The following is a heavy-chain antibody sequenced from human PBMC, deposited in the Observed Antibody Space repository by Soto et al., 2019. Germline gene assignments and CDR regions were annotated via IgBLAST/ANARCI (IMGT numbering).Heavy chain of an antibody. CDR1: GFTFSSYG. Sequence: VQLVESGGGVVQPGRSLRLSCAASGFTFSSYGMNWVRQAPGKGLEWVAVISYDGSSKYYADSVKGRLTISRDNSKKTLYLQMNSLRAENTAVYYCAKDVNVGLGYRHGDSYYYGMDVWGQGTTVTVSS. J-gene: IGHJ6*02. D-gene: IGHD5-18*01. V-gene: IGHV3-30*18. CDR2: ISYDGSSK. CDR3: AKDVNVGLGYRHGDSYYYGMDV.